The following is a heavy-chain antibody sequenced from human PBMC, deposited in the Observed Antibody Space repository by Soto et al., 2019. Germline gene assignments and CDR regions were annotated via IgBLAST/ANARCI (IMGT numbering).Heavy chain of an antibody. CDR3: ARDIVVVVAASLHAFDI. J-gene: IGHJ3*02. D-gene: IGHD2-15*01. CDR1: GGTFSSYA. CDR2: IIPIFGTA. V-gene: IGHV1-69*13. Sequence: GASVKVSCKASGGTFSSYAISWVRQAPGQGLEWMGGIIPIFGTANYAQKFQGRVTITADESTSTAYMELSSLRSEDTAVYYCARDIVVVVAASLHAFDIWGQGTMVTVSS.